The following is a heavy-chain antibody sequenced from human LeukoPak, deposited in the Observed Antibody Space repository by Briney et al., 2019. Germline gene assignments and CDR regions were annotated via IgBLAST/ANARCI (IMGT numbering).Heavy chain of an antibody. Sequence: GGSLRLSCSASGFTFSSYAMHWVRQAPGKGLEYFSAISSNGGSTYYAASVKGRFTISRDNSKNTLYLQMSSLRAEDTAVYYCVKLAITSYSRGGDAFDIWGQGTMVTVSS. J-gene: IGHJ3*02. CDR1: GFTFSSYA. D-gene: IGHD6-13*01. CDR2: ISSNGGST. CDR3: VKLAITSYSRGGDAFDI. V-gene: IGHV3-64D*06.